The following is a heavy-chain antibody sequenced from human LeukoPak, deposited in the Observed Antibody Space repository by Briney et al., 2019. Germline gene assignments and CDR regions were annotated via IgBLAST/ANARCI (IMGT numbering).Heavy chain of an antibody. CDR1: GFTFSSYE. CDR3: ARDQLLWFGELSLPGYYYYGMDV. CDR2: ISSSGSTI. D-gene: IGHD3-10*01. Sequence: PGGSLRLSCAASGFTFSSYEMNWVRQAPGKGLEWVSYISSSGSTIYYADSVKGRFTISRDNAKNSLYLQMNSLRAEDTAVYYCARDQLLWFGELSLPGYYYYGMDVWGKGTTVTVSS. J-gene: IGHJ6*04. V-gene: IGHV3-48*03.